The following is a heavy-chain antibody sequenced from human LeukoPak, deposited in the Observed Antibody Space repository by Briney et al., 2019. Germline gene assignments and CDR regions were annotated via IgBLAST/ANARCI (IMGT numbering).Heavy chain of an antibody. CDR1: VFTFSGYG. J-gene: IGHJ4*02. D-gene: IGHD2-21*02. CDR3: GRDGARGDSYYFDY. Sequence: GGSLRLFCTVSVFTFSGYGMPWVRGAPGKGVECVALISYDGSNKRYADSVKGRFTISRDDSKNTLYLQMDSLRTEDTAVYYCGRDGARGDSYYFDYWGQGTLVTVSS. V-gene: IGHV3-30*03. CDR2: ISYDGSNK.